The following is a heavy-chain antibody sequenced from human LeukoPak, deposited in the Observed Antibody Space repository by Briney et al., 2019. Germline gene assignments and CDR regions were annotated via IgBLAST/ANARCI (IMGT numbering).Heavy chain of an antibody. CDR2: IIPILGIA. CDR3: ARGIDSSGVDY. J-gene: IGHJ4*02. CDR1: GGTFSSYT. V-gene: IGHV1-69*02. Sequence: SVKVSCKAAGGTFSSYTISWVRQAPGQGLEWMGRIIPILGIANYAQKFQGRVTITADKSTSTAYMELSSLRSEDTAVYYCARGIDSSGVDYWGQGTLVTVSS. D-gene: IGHD6-19*01.